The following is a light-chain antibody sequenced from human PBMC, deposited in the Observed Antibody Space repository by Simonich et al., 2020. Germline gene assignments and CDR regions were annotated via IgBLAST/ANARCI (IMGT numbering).Light chain of an antibody. V-gene: IGKV1-5*03. CDR1: QRISSL. CDR2: KAS. J-gene: IGKJ2*01. CDR3: QQYNSYSYT. Sequence: DIQMTQSPSTLAASEGKRVTITCRATQRISSLVAWYQQKPGKATKLLIYKASSLESGVPSRFSGSGSGTEFTLTISSLQPDDFATYYCQQYNSYSYTFGQGTKLEIK.